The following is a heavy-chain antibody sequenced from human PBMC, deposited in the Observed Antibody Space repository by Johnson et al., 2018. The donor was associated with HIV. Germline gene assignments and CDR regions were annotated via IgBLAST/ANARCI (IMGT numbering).Heavy chain of an antibody. D-gene: IGHD1-26*01. CDR2: IGTAGDT. Sequence: VQLVESGGGLVQPGGSLRLSCAASGFTFSSYDMHWVRQATGKGLEWVSAIGTAGDTYYPGSVKGRFTISRDNAKNSLYLQMNSLRAEDTALYYCAKDIEWELQNDAFDIWGQGTMVTVSS. CDR1: GFTFSSYD. CDR3: AKDIEWELQNDAFDI. J-gene: IGHJ3*02. V-gene: IGHV3-13*01.